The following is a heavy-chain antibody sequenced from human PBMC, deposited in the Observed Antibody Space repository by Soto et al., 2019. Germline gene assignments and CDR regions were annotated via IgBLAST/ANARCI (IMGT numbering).Heavy chain of an antibody. V-gene: IGHV3-9*01. CDR3: AKEKYRSSWDFDY. CDR1: GFTFDDYA. Sequence: EVQLVESGGGLVQPGRSLRLSCAASGFTFDDYAMHWVRQAPGKGLEWVSGISWNSGSIGYADSVKGRFTISRDNAKNSLYLQMNSLRAEDTALYYCAKEKYRSSWDFDYWGQGTLVTVSS. J-gene: IGHJ4*02. CDR2: ISWNSGSI. D-gene: IGHD6-13*01.